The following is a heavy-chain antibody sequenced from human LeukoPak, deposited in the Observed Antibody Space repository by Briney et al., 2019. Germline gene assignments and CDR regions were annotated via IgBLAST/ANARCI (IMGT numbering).Heavy chain of an antibody. CDR1: GASINNADYY. CDR2: MFYGGTN. Sequence: PSETLSLTCSVSGASINNADYYWGWIRQAPGKGLEWIGSMFYGGTNHYNPSLKSRATISVDTSKNQFSLKLTSVPAADAAIYYCARQLPTAAADTRGYFDYWGQGAVVTVSS. V-gene: IGHV4-39*01. CDR3: ARQLPTAAADTRGYFDY. D-gene: IGHD6-13*01. J-gene: IGHJ4*01.